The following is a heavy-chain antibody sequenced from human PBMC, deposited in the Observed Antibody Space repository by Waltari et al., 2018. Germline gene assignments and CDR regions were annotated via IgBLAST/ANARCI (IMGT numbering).Heavy chain of an antibody. CDR3: ARGVGGSYSGAFDI. V-gene: IGHV4-61*02. CDR1: GGSISSGSYY. D-gene: IGHD1-26*01. Sequence: QVQLQESGPGLVKPSQTLSLTCTVSGGSISSGSYYCSWIRQPAGKGLEWIGRIYTSGSTNYNHSLKSRVTISVDTSKNQFSLKLSSVTAADTAVYYCARGVGGSYSGAFDIWGQGTMVTVSS. CDR2: IYTSGST. J-gene: IGHJ3*02.